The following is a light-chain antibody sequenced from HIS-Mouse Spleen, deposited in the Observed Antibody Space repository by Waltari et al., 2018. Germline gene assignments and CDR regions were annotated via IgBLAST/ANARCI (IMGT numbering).Light chain of an antibody. Sequence: QSALTQPSSVSGSPGPSITISCTGTRNDGGGYILVSWYQQHPGKAPKLMIYEGSKRPSGVSNRFSGSKSGNTASLTISGLQAEDEADYYCCSYAGSSTWVFGGGTKLTVL. V-gene: IGLV2-23*01. CDR1: RNDGGGYIL. CDR2: EGS. CDR3: CSYAGSSTWV. J-gene: IGLJ3*02.